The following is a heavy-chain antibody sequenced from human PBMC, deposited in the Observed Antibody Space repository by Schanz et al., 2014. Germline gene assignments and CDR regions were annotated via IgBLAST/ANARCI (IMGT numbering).Heavy chain of an antibody. Sequence: GQLVESGGGVVQPGRSLRLSCAASGFTFSSYAMHWVRQAPGKGLEWVSSISSSSSYISYADSVKGRFTISRDNAKNTLYLQMNSLRAEDTAVYYCVKDLQRELLRDDHYYGMDVWGQGTTVTVSS. J-gene: IGHJ6*02. D-gene: IGHD1-26*01. CDR3: VKDLQRELLRDDHYYGMDV. CDR2: ISSSSSYI. CDR1: GFTFSSYA. V-gene: IGHV3-21*01.